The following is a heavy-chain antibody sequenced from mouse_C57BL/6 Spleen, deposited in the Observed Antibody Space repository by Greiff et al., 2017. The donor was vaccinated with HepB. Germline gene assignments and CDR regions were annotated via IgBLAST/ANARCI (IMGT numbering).Heavy chain of an antibody. J-gene: IGHJ1*03. Sequence: SGAELVRPGASVKMSCKASGYTFTSYNMHWVKQTPSQGLEWIGAIYPGNGDTSYNQKFKGKATLTVDKSSSTAYMQLSSLTSEDSAVYFCARSSYYGYDDWYFDVWGTGTTVTVSS. D-gene: IGHD2-9*01. CDR1: GYTFTSYN. CDR3: ARSSYYGYDDWYFDV. V-gene: IGHV1-12*01. CDR2: IYPGNGDT.